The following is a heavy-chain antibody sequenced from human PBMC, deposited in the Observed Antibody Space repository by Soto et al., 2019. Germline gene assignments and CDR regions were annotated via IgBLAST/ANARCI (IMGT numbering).Heavy chain of an antibody. CDR3: VKDKMNYGLFDF. Sequence: PGGSLRLSCAASGFDFSTYDMYWVRQAPGKGLGCVALISSDATSTYYADSVRGRFTISRDNSKNTLHLQLNSLRVEDTALYYCVKDKMNYGLFDFWGQGTLVTVSS. J-gene: IGHJ4*02. D-gene: IGHD1-7*01. V-gene: IGHV3-30*18. CDR1: GFDFSTYD. CDR2: ISSDATST.